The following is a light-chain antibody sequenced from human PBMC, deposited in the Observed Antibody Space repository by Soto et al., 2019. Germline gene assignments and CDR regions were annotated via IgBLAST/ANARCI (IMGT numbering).Light chain of an antibody. CDR1: QTISDY. V-gene: IGKV1-39*01. Sequence: DIQITQSPPSLSASVCERFTITCRASQTISDYLHWYQQKPGKAPTLLIYGSSSLQTGVPPRFSGSGSGTEFTLTISSLQPEDFGTYYCQQTYDSLVSFGGGTKVDNK. J-gene: IGKJ4*01. CDR3: QQTYDSLVS. CDR2: GSS.